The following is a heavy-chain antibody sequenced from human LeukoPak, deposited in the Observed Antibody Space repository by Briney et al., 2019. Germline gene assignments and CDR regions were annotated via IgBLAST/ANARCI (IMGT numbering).Heavy chain of an antibody. CDR2: INHSGST. CDR1: GGSFSGYY. D-gene: IGHD2-2*02. J-gene: IGHJ6*02. CDR3: AIAHCSSTSCYNYYYYYGMDV. V-gene: IGHV4-34*01. Sequence: SETLSLTCAVYGGSFSGYYWSWLRQPPGKGLEWIGEINHSGSTNYNPSLKSRVTISVDTSKNQFSLKLSSVTAADTAVYYCAIAHCSSTSCYNYYYYYGMDVWGQGTTVTVSS.